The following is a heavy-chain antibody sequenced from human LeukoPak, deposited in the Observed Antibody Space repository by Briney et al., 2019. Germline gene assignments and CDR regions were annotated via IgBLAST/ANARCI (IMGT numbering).Heavy chain of an antibody. CDR2: IYTSGST. V-gene: IGHV4-61*02. J-gene: IGHJ5*02. D-gene: IGHD3-10*01. CDR1: GASINSGAYY. CDR3: ARAPYYYGSGSYSSNWFDP. Sequence: PSQTLSLTCTVSGASINSGAYYWTWIRQPAGTGLEWIGRIYTSGSTNYNPSLKSRVTISVDTSKNQFSLKLSSVTAADTAVYYCARAPYYYGSGSYSSNWFDPWGQGTLVTVSS.